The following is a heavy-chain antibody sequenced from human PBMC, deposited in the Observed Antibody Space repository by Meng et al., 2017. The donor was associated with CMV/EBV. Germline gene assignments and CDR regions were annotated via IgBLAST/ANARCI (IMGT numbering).Heavy chain of an antibody. CDR2: INPNSGGT. V-gene: IGHV1-2*02. CDR3: ARDRDGYNWYFDY. D-gene: IGHD5-24*01. Sequence: QVQLVQSGAEVKKPXXSVKVXCKASGYTFTGYYMHWVRQAPGQGLELMGWINPNSGGTNYAQKFQGRVTMTRDTSISTAYMELSRLRSDDTAVYYCARDRDGYNWYFDYWGQGTLVTVSS. CDR1: GYTFTGYY. J-gene: IGHJ4*02.